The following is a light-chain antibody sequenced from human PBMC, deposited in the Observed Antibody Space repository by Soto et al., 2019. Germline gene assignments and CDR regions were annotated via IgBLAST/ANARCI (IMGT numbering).Light chain of an antibody. CDR2: KAS. J-gene: IGKJ1*01. CDR3: QHYNSYSEA. V-gene: IGKV1-5*03. CDR1: QFMSVW. Sequence: DIQMTQSPSTLSASVGDRVTITCRASQFMSVWLAWYQQKPGTAPKLLIYKASSLESGVPSRFSGSGSGTEFTLTISSLQPDDFATYYCQHYNSYSEAFGQGTKVDIK.